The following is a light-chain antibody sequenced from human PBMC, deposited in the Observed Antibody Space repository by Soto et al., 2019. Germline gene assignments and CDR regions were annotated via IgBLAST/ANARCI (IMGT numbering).Light chain of an antibody. CDR3: ATWDDSLYGMV. V-gene: IGLV1-44*01. CDR2: TNN. Sequence: QSVLTQPPSASGNPGQRVTISCSGGSSNIGRNPVNWYLQLPGTAPKLLIYTNNQRPSGVPDRVSASKSGTSASLTISGLQSEDEADYYCATWDDSLYGMVFGGGTKLTVL. J-gene: IGLJ2*01. CDR1: SSNIGRNP.